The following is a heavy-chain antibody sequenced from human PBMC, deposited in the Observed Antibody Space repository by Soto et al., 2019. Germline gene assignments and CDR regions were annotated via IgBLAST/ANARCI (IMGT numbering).Heavy chain of an antibody. D-gene: IGHD3-3*01. V-gene: IGHV4-59*08. CDR2: IYYSGST. CDR3: ARHSGGLRFLEWLPQWGDYYYYMDV. Sequence: SETLSLTCTVSGGSISSYYWSWIRQPPGKGLEWIGYIYYSGSTNYNPSLKSRVTISVDTSKNQFSLKLSSVTAADTAVYYCARHSGGLRFLEWLPQWGDYYYYMDVWGKGTTVTVSS. J-gene: IGHJ6*03. CDR1: GGSISSYY.